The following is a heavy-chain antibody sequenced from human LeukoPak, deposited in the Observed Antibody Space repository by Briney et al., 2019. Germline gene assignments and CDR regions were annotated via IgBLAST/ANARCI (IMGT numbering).Heavy chain of an antibody. D-gene: IGHD3-3*01. V-gene: IGHV1-2*02. J-gene: IGHJ5*02. CDR3: ARERVSRYYDFWSGPSPGWFDP. CDR1: GYTFTGYY. Sequence: SVKVSCKASGYTFTGYYMHWVRQAPGQGLEWMGWINPNSGGTNYAQKFQGRVTMTRDTSISTAYMELSRLRSDDTAVYYCARERVSRYYDFWSGPSPGWFDPWGQGTLVTVSS. CDR2: INPNSGGT.